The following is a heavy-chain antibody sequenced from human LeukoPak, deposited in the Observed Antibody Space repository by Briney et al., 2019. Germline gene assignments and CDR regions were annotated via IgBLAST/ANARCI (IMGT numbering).Heavy chain of an antibody. D-gene: IGHD5-12*01. V-gene: IGHV1-2*02. J-gene: IGHJ4*02. CDR3: ARDQEGGYDLGNFDY. CDR2: INPNSGGT. CDR1: GYTFTSYY. Sequence: ASVKVSCKASGYTFTSYYMHWVRQAPGQGLEWMGWINPNSGGTNYAQKFQGRVTMTRDTSISTAYMELSRLRSDDTAVYYCARDQEGGYDLGNFDYWGQGTLVTVSS.